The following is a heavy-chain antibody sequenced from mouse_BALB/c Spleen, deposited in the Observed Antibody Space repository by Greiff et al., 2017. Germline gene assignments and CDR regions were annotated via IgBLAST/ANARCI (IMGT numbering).Heavy chain of an antibody. J-gene: IGHJ3*01. D-gene: IGHD2-10*01. V-gene: IGHV14-3*02. CDR3: ASYYPLSSAY. Sequence: VQLKESGAELVKPGASVKLSCTASGFNIKDTYMHWVKQRPEQGLEWIGRIDPANGNTKYDPKFQGKATITADTSSNTAYLQLSSLTSEDTAVYYCASYYPLSSAYWGQGTLVTVSA. CDR2: IDPANGNT. CDR1: GFNIKDTY.